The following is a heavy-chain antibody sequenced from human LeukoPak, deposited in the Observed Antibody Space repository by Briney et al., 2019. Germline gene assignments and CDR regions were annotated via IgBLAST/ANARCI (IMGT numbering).Heavy chain of an antibody. V-gene: IGHV1-69*01. CDR1: GGTFSSYA. CDR3: ARETTGIIGAFDI. Sequence: SVKVSCKASGGTFSSYAISWVRQAPGQGLEWMGGIIPIFGTANYAQKFQGRVTITADESTSTAYMELSSLRSEDTAVYYCARETTGIIGAFDIWGQGTMVTVSS. CDR2: IIPIFGTA. J-gene: IGHJ3*02. D-gene: IGHD1-1*01.